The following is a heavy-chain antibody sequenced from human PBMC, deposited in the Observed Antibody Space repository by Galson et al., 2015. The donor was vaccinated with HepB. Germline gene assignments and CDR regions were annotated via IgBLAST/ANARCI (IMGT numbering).Heavy chain of an antibody. CDR3: ARDQVDY. CDR2: ISYDGSNK. V-gene: IGHV3-30*04. J-gene: IGHJ4*02. CDR1: GFTFSSYA. Sequence: SLRLSCAASGFTFSSYAMHWARQAPGKGLEWVAVISYDGSNKYYADSVKGRFTISRDNSKNTLYLQMNSLRAEDTAVYYCARDQVDYWGQGTLVTVSS.